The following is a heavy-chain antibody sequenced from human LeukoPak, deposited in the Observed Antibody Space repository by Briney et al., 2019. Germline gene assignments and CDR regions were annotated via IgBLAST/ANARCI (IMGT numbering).Heavy chain of an antibody. V-gene: IGHV3-23*01. CDR2: ISGSGGST. CDR1: GFTFSSYA. CDR3: AKVGYCSSTSCYYFDY. Sequence: SGGSLRLSCAASGFTFSSYAMSWVRQAPGKGLEWVSAISGSGGSTYYADSVKGRFTISRDNSKNTLYLQMNSLRAEDTAVYYCAKVGYCSSTSCYYFDYWGQGTLVTVSS. D-gene: IGHD2-2*03. J-gene: IGHJ4*02.